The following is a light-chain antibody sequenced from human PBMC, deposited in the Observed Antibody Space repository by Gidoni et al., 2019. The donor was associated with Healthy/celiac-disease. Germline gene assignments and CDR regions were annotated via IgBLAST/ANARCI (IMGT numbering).Light chain of an antibody. CDR3: QQSYSTPQCS. Sequence: DIQMTQSPSSLSASVGDRVTITCRESQSISSYLNWYQQKPGKAPTLLIYAASSLQSGVPSRFSGSGSGTDFTLTISSLQPEDFATYYCQQSYSTPQCSFGQGTKLEIK. V-gene: IGKV1-39*01. J-gene: IGKJ2*04. CDR1: QSISSY. CDR2: AAS.